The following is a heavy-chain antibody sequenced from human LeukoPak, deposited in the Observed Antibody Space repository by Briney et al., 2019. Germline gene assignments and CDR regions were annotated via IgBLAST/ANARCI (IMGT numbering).Heavy chain of an antibody. J-gene: IGHJ4*02. CDR1: GITFSSYA. V-gene: IGHV3-64*01. D-gene: IGHD6-13*01. Sequence: EGSLRLSCAASGITFSSYAMHWVRQAPGKGLEYVSAISSNGGSTYYANSVKGRFTISRDNSKNTLYLQMGSLRAEDMAVYYCARVRLYSSSWQYDYWGQGTLVTVSS. CDR2: ISSNGGST. CDR3: ARVRLYSSSWQYDY.